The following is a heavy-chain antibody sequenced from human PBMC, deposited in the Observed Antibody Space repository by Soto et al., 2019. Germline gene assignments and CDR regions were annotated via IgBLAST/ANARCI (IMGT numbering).Heavy chain of an antibody. CDR2: VSHDGTER. CDR1: GFTFSSYA. D-gene: IGHD5-18*01. J-gene: IGHJ5*02. Sequence: LRLSCAASGFTFSSYAMSWVRQAPGKGLEWVASVSHDGTERYAASVRGRFTISRDISKNTVFLQMGSLSGEDTAVYYCTRVGVGYSLGSGFTPWGQGTLVTVSS. CDR3: TRVGVGYSLGSGFTP. V-gene: IGHV3-30-3*01.